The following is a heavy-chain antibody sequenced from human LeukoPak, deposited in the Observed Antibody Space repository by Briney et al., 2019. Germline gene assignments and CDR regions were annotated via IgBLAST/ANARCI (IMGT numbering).Heavy chain of an antibody. CDR1: GYSISSGYY. V-gene: IGHV4-38-2*01. Sequence: SETLSLTCAVSGYSISSGYYWGWIRQPPGQGLEWIGSIYHSGSTYYNPSLKSRVTISVDTSKNQFSLKLSSVTAADTAVYYCARSYCSGGSCYPHDVFDIWGQGTMVTVSS. D-gene: IGHD2-15*01. CDR2: IYHSGST. J-gene: IGHJ3*02. CDR3: ARSYCSGGSCYPHDVFDI.